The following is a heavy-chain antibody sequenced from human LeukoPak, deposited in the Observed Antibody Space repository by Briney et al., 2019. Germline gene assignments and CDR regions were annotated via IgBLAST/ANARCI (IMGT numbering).Heavy chain of an antibody. J-gene: IGHJ4*02. CDR3: ARVPGRGYSYGTVDY. Sequence: SETLSLTCTVSGGSISSYYWSWIRQPPGKGLEWIGYIYYRGSTYYNPSLKSRVTISVDTSKNQFSLKLSSVTAADTAVYYCARVPGRGYSYGTVDYWGQGTLVTVSS. V-gene: IGHV4-30-4*01. CDR1: GGSISSYY. D-gene: IGHD5-18*01. CDR2: IYYRGST.